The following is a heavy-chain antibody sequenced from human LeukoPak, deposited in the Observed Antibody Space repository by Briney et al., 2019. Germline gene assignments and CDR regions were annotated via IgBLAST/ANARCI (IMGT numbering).Heavy chain of an antibody. CDR2: ISGSGGST. J-gene: IGHJ4*02. CDR1: GFTFSSYA. D-gene: IGHD3-3*01. CDR3: AKETHLTIFGVVIPGGFDY. V-gene: IGHV3-23*01. Sequence: PGGSLRLSCAASGFTFSSYAMSWVRQAPGKGLEWVSAISGSGGSTYYADSVKGRFTISRDSSKNTLYLQMNSLRAEDTAVYYCAKETHLTIFGVVIPGGFDYWGQGTLVTVSS.